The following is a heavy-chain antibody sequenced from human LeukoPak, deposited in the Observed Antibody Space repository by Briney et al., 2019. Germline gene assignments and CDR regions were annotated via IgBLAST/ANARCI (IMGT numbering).Heavy chain of an antibody. CDR1: GFTFSSYS. CDR2: ISSSSSTI. D-gene: IGHD3-22*01. J-gene: IGHJ4*02. CDR3: ARDRHYYDSSGYPFDS. V-gene: IGHV3-48*01. Sequence: GGSLRLSCAASGFTFSSYSMNWVRQAPGEGLEWLSYISSSSSTICNADSVKGRFTISRDNAKKSLYLQMNSLRAEDTAVYYCARDRHYYDSSGYPFDSWGQGTLVTVSS.